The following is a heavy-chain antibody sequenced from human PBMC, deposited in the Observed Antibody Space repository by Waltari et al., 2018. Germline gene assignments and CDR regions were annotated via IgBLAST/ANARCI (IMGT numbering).Heavy chain of an antibody. V-gene: IGHV3-64*07. J-gene: IGHJ4*02. CDR1: GFAFSTFA. CDR2: ISTDGSQI. Sequence: EVQLVESGGGLVQPGGSLRLSCAASGFAFSTFAMHWVRQAPGKGLEYVSIISTDGSQIYSADSVKGRFSIARDNSKNTLYLQMGSLRAEDTAVYYCARVRHISGYYCLDYWGQGTLVTVSS. D-gene: IGHD3-22*01. CDR3: ARVRHISGYYCLDY.